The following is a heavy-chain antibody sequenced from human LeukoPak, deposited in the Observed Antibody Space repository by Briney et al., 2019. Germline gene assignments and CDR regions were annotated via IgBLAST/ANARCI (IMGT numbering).Heavy chain of an antibody. CDR3: ARREGGWHLDY. CDR2: IYPGDSDT. J-gene: IGHJ4*02. V-gene: IGHV5-51*01. CDR1: GYNFANYW. Sequence: GESLKISCKGSGYNFANYWIGWVRQMPGKGLEWMGIIYPGDSDTRYSPSFQGQVTISADKSISTAYLQWSSLEASDTAMYYCARREGGWHLDYWGQGTLVTVSS. D-gene: IGHD6-19*01.